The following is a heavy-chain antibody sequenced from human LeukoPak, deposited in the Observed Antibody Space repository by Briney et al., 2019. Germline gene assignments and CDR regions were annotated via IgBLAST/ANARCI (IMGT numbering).Heavy chain of an antibody. D-gene: IGHD6-19*01. Sequence: SETLSLTCAVYGGSFSGYYWSWIRQPPGKGLEWIGEINHSGSTYYNPSLKSRVTISVDTSKNQFSLKLSSVTAADTAVYYCASEGAENWFDPWGQGTLVTVSS. CDR1: GGSFSGYY. CDR3: ASEGAENWFDP. J-gene: IGHJ5*02. V-gene: IGHV4-34*01. CDR2: INHSGST.